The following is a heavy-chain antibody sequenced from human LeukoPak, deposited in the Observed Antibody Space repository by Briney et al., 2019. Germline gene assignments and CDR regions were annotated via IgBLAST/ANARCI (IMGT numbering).Heavy chain of an antibody. CDR1: GFSFSSHW. CDR2: INQDGSEK. Sequence: GGSLRLSCAASGFSFSSHWMSWVRQAPGKGLEWVANINQDGSEKYYVDSVKGRFTISRDNAKNSLYLQMNSLRAEDTAVYYCARDGVRDGLYFDYWGQGTLVTVSS. J-gene: IGHJ4*02. D-gene: IGHD5-24*01. CDR3: ARDGVRDGLYFDY. V-gene: IGHV3-7*01.